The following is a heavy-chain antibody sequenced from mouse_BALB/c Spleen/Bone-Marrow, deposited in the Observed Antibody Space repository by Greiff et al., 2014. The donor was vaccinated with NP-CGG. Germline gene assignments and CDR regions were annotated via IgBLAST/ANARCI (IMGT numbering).Heavy chain of an antibody. J-gene: IGHJ4*01. CDR1: GFIFSDYY. CDR2: ISDGGSYT. CDR3: ARTYRPYALDY. V-gene: IGHV5-4*02. D-gene: IGHD2-14*01. Sequence: VQLQQSGGGLVKPGGSLKLSCAASGFIFSDYYMYWVRQTPEKRLEWVATISDGGSYTSYPDSVKGRFTVSRDNAKNNLYLQMSSLKSEDTAFYYCARTYRPYALDYWGQGNSVTVSS.